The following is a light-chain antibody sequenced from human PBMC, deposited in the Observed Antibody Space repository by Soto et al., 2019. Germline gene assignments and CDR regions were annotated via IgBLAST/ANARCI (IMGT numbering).Light chain of an antibody. CDR1: QTVDSTF. Sequence: ENVLTQSPGSLSLSPRERATLSCRASQTVDSTFFAWYQKKPGQAPRLLIYGASKRATDIPDRFSGSGSGTDFTLTISRLEPEDFAVYYCQQYMSSVTFGQGTKVEIK. CDR3: QQYMSSVT. V-gene: IGKV3-20*01. J-gene: IGKJ1*01. CDR2: GAS.